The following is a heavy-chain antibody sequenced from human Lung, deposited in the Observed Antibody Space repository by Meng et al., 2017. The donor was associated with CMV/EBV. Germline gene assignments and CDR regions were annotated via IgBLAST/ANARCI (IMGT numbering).Heavy chain of an antibody. D-gene: IGHD3-22*01. CDR3: ARSYESPPPSPFDY. J-gene: IGHJ4*02. CDR1: VGICSSDS. Sequence: SVGICSSDSSIRRRQRTGRGRVWWVSSISSSSYIYYADSVKGRFTISRDNAKNSLYLQMNSLRAEDTAVYYCARSYESPPPSPFDYWGQGTLVTVSS. CDR2: ISSSSYI. V-gene: IGHV3-21*01.